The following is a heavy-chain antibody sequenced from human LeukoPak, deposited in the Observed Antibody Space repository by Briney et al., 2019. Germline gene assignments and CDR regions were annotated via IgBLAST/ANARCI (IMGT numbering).Heavy chain of an antibody. D-gene: IGHD2-21*02. Sequence: GGSLRLSCAASGFTFSSYWMSWVRQAPGKGLEWVANIKQDGSEKYYVDSVKGRFTISRDNAKNSLYLQMNSLRAEDTAVYYCARDGPPEVGFVVVTANDAFDIWGQGTMVTVSS. CDR1: GFTFSSYW. V-gene: IGHV3-7*01. CDR2: IKQDGSEK. J-gene: IGHJ3*02. CDR3: ARDGPPEVGFVVVTANDAFDI.